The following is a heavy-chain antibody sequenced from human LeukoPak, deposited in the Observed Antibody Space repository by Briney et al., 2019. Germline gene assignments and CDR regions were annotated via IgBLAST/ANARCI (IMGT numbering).Heavy chain of an antibody. V-gene: IGHV4-39*07. CDR1: GGSISSSSYY. CDR3: ARWGVAETGGGAFDI. CDR2: IYYSGST. Sequence: PSETLSLTCTVSGGSISSSSYYWGWIRQPPGKGLEWIGSIYYSGSTYYNPSLKSRVTISVDTSKNQFSLKLSSVTAADTAAYYCARWGVAETGGGAFDIWGQGTMVTASS. J-gene: IGHJ3*02. D-gene: IGHD6-19*01.